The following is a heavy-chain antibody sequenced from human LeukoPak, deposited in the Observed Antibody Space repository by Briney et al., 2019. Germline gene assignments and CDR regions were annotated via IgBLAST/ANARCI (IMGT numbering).Heavy chain of an antibody. CDR3: AKSKMIVVVPTPYFDY. Sequence: GGSLRLSCAASGFTVSSNYMSWVRQAPGKGLEWVSTISGSGGSTYYADSVKGRFTISRDNSKNTLYLQMNSLRAEDTAVYYCAKSKMIVVVPTPYFDYWGQGTLVTVSS. D-gene: IGHD3-22*01. CDR2: ISGSGGST. CDR1: GFTVSSNY. J-gene: IGHJ4*02. V-gene: IGHV3-23*01.